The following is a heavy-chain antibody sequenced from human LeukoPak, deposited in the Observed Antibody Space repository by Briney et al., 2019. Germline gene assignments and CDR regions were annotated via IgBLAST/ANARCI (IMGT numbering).Heavy chain of an antibody. CDR2: IWYDGSNK. CDR1: GFTFSSYG. V-gene: IGHV3-33*01. Sequence: GGSLRHSCAASGFTFSSYGMHWVRQAPGKGLEWVAVIWYDGSNKYYADSVKGRFTISRDNSKNTLYLQMNSLRAEDTAVYYCARDYLDCSSTSCYGLDAFDIWGQGTMVTVSS. D-gene: IGHD2-2*01. CDR3: ARDYLDCSSTSCYGLDAFDI. J-gene: IGHJ3*02.